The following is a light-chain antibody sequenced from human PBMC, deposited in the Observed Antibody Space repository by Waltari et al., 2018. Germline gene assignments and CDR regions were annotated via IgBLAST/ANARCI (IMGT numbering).Light chain of an antibody. CDR2: RND. CDR3: AAWDDSLTYV. V-gene: IGLV1-44*01. J-gene: IGLJ1*01. Sequence: QSVLTQPPSASGTPGQRVTISCSGSTSDIGGNTVVWYQQLPGTAPKLLIHRNDQRPSGVPDRFSGFKSGTSASLAISGLQSEDEGEYFCAAWDDSLTYVFGTGTKVTVL. CDR1: TSDIGGNT.